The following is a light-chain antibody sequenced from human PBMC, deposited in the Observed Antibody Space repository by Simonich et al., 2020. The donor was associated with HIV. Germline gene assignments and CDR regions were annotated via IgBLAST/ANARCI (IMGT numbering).Light chain of an antibody. V-gene: IGKV1-8*01. CDR2: AVS. Sequence: AVRMTQSPSSLSASTGDRVTITFRASQNINTFLAWYQQKPGKAPNLLIYAVSTLQSGVPSRFSGSGSGIDFTLTITSLRSEDVGNYFCQQYYSYPLTFGGGTKVEIK. CDR1: QNINTF. CDR3: QQYYSYPLT. J-gene: IGKJ4*01.